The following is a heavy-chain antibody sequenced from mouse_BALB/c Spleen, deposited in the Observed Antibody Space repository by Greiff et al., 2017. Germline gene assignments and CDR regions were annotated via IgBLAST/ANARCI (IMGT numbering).Heavy chain of an antibody. CDR1: GFTFSNYW. D-gene: IGHD1-1*01. Sequence: EVQRVESGGGLVQPGGSMKLSCVASGFTFSNYWMNWVRQSPEKGLEWVAEIRLKSNNYATHYAESVKGRFTISRDDSKSSVYLQMNNLRAEDTGIYYCTRRGYGRDFDYWGQGTTLTVSS. V-gene: IGHV6-6*02. J-gene: IGHJ2*01. CDR3: TRRGYGRDFDY. CDR2: IRLKSNNYAT.